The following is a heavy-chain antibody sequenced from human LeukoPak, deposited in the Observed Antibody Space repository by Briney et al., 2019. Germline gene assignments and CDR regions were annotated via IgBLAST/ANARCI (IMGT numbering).Heavy chain of an antibody. J-gene: IGHJ4*02. CDR3: ARAGKYCSGGSCYRFDY. D-gene: IGHD2-15*01. CDR1: GYTFTGYY. V-gene: IGHV1-2*02. CDR2: INPNSGGT. Sequence: ASVMVSWTASGYTFTGYYMHWVRQAPGQGREGMGWINPNSGGTNYAQKFQGRVTMTRDTSISTAYMELSRLRSDDTAVYYCARAGKYCSGGSCYRFDYWGQGTLVTVSS.